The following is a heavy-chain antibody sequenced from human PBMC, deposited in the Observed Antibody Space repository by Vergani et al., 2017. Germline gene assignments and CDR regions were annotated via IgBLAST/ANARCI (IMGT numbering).Heavy chain of an antibody. J-gene: IGHJ6*02. V-gene: IGHV3-23*01. Sequence: EVQLLESGGNLIQPGGSLRLSCGASGFTFSSYAMTWVRLAPGKGLQWVSAISGSGGNTFYTDSVKGRFTISRDNSKDTLYLQMNSLRVEDTAIYYCAKARDPNCKXGNCYSYYYGLDLWGQGTTVTVSS. CDR2: ISGSGGNT. CDR1: GFTFSSYA. D-gene: IGHD6-13*01. CDR3: AKARDPNCKXGNCYSYYYGLDL.